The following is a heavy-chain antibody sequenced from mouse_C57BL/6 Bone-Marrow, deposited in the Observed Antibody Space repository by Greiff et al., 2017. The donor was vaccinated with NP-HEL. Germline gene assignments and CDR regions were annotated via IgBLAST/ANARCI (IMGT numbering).Heavy chain of an antibody. D-gene: IGHD1-1*01. J-gene: IGHJ2*01. CDR1: GYTFTSYW. CDR3: ARCLYYYDSGYFDY. CDR2: IYPGSGST. V-gene: IGHV1-55*01. Sequence: QVQLQQPGAELVKPGASVKMSCKASGYTFTSYWITWVKQRPGQGLEWIGDIYPGSGSTNYNEKFKSKATLTVDTSSSTAYMQLSSLTSEDSAVYYCARCLYYYDSGYFDYWGQGTTLTVSS.